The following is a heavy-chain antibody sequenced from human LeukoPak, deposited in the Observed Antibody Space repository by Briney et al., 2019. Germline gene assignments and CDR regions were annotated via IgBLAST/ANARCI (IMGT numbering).Heavy chain of an antibody. Sequence: ASVKVSCKASGYTFTSYGISWVRQAPGQGLEWMGWISAYNGNTNYAQKLQGRVTMTTDTSTSTAYMELRSLRSDDTAVYYCAREDRYCSSTSCYWNYFDYWGQGTLVTVSS. D-gene: IGHD2-2*01. V-gene: IGHV1-18*01. CDR3: AREDRYCSSTSCYWNYFDY. J-gene: IGHJ4*02. CDR2: ISAYNGNT. CDR1: GYTFTSYG.